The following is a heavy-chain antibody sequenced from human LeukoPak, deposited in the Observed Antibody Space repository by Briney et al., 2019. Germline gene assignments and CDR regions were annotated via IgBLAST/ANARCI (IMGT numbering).Heavy chain of an antibody. J-gene: IGHJ4*02. V-gene: IGHV4-34*01. CDR1: GGSFSGYY. CDR2: INHSGST. D-gene: IGHD3-10*01. CDR3: ARDEYYYGSGSYRYDY. Sequence: SETLSLTCAVYGGSFSGYYWSWIRQPPGKGLEWIGEINHSGSTNYNPSLKSRVTISVDTSKNQFSLKLKSVTAADTAVYYCARDEYYYGSGSYRYDYWGQGTLVTVSS.